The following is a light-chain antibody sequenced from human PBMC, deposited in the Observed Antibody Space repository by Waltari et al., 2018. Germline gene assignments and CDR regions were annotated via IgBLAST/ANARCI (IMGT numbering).Light chain of an antibody. J-gene: IGKJ4*01. V-gene: IGKV1-5*03. Sequence: DIQMTQSPSSLSASVGDRVTITCRDSQYINSWLAWYQQKPGKAPKLLISKAASLEHDVPLRFSGSGFGTEFTLTISSLQPDDSATYYCQRYSSYPPTFGGGTMLEIK. CDR3: QRYSSYPPT. CDR1: QYINSW. CDR2: KAA.